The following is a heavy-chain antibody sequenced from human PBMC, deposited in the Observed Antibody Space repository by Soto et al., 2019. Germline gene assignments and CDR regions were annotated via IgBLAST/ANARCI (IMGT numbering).Heavy chain of an antibody. V-gene: IGHV3-15*01. CDR2: IKTTTDGGTT. CDR3: TTDLRGYYYDSSGYTFDY. J-gene: IGHJ4*01. Sequence: GGSLRLSCAASGFTFSSYAMSWVRQAPGKGLEWVGRIKTTTDGGTTDYAAPVQGRFTISRDDSKNTLYLQMNSLKTEDTAVYYCTTDLRGYYYDSSGYTFDYWGQGTLVTVSS. D-gene: IGHD3-22*01. CDR1: GFTFSSYA.